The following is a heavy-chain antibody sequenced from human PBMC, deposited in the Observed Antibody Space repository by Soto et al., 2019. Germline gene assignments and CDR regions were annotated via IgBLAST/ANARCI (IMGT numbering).Heavy chain of an antibody. CDR1: GFTFSSYS. CDR3: ASLRYFDWLSPDY. V-gene: IGHV3-21*01. Sequence: GESLKISCAASGFTFSSYSMNWVRQAPGKGLEWVSSISSSSSYIYYADSVKGRFTISRDNAKNSLYLQMNSLRAEDTAVYYCASLRYFDWLSPDYWGQGTLVTVSS. CDR2: ISSSSSYI. D-gene: IGHD3-9*01. J-gene: IGHJ4*02.